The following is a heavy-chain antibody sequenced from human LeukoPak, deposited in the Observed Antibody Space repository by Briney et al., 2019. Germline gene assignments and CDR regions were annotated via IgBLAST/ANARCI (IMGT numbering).Heavy chain of an antibody. J-gene: IGHJ3*02. V-gene: IGHV5-51*01. D-gene: IGHD1-26*01. CDR1: GYNFTNYW. CDR2: IYPGDSDT. Sequence: GESLRISSKGPGYNFTNYWIGGVRQMPGKGLESMGTIYPGDSDTRYSPSIEGQLTISVDKSISTANLQWSSLKASDTAIYYCARRITGTYFAFNIWGQGTLVTVSS. CDR3: ARRITGTYFAFNI.